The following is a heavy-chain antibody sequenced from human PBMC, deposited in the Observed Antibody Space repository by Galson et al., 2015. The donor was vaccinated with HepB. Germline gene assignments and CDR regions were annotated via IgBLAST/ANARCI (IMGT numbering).Heavy chain of an antibody. CDR2: FDPEDGET. CDR3: ATGFYGSGRESRDY. J-gene: IGHJ4*02. D-gene: IGHD3-10*01. Sequence: SVKVSCKVSGYTLTELSMHWVRQAPGKGLEWMGGFDPEDGETIYAQKFQGRVTMTEDTSTDTAYMELSSLRSEDTAVYYCATGFYGSGRESRDYWGQGTLVTVSS. V-gene: IGHV1-24*01. CDR1: GYTLTELS.